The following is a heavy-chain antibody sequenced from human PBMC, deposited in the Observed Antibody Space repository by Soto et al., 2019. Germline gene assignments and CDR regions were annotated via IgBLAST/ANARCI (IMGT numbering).Heavy chain of an antibody. V-gene: IGHV5-10-1*01. Sequence: PGESLKISCKGSGYSFTSYWISWVRQMPGKGLEWMGRIDPSDSYTNYSPSFQGHATISADKSISTAYLQWSGLKASDTAMYYCARHVDRYQGDVPPDYWGQGTLVTVSS. J-gene: IGHJ4*02. CDR1: GYSFTSYW. CDR3: ARHVDRYQGDVPPDY. CDR2: IDPSDSYT. D-gene: IGHD2-2*01.